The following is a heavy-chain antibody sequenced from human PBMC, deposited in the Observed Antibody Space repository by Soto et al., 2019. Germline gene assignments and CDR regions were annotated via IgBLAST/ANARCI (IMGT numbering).Heavy chain of an antibody. CDR2: ISGSGLST. V-gene: IGHV3-23*01. CDR3: ATQHRYPDSSGYYSLIDY. Sequence: GGSLRLSCAASGLTFNDFDMSWVRQAPGKGLEWVSAISGSGLSTYYADSVKGRFTISRDNSKNTLYVQMNSLRAEDTAVYYCATQHRYPDSSGYYSLIDYWGQGTLVTVSS. J-gene: IGHJ4*02. CDR1: GLTFNDFD. D-gene: IGHD3-22*01.